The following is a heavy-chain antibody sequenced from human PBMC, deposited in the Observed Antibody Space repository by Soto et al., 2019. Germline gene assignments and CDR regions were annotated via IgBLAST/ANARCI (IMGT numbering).Heavy chain of an antibody. CDR1: GVSFSGYY. D-gene: IGHD6-19*01. J-gene: IGHJ6*03. V-gene: IGHV4-34*01. CDR3: ARDVVAGMGLYYYYYYMDV. CDR2: INHSGST. Sequence: SETLSLTCAVYGVSFSGYYWSWIRQPPGKGLEWIGEINHSGSTNYNPSLKSRVTISVDTSKNQFSLKLSSVTAADTAVYYCARDVVAGMGLYYYYYYMDVWGKGTTVTVSS.